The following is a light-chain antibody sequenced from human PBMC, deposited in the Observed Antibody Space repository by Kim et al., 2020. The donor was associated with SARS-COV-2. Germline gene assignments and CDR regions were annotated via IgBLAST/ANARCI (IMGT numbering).Light chain of an antibody. CDR3: NSRDNNDNVL. V-gene: IGLV3-19*01. CDR2: GKN. CDR1: SLRTYY. Sequence: VALGQTGRIKCQGDSLRTYYTTWFKQKPGQAPIVVFYGKNNRPSGIPDRFSGSSSGNTASLTITATQAGDEADYYCNSRDNNDNVLFGGGTRLTVL. J-gene: IGLJ2*01.